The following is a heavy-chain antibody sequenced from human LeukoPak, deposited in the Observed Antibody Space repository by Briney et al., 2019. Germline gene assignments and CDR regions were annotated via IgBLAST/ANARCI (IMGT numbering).Heavy chain of an antibody. J-gene: IGHJ3*02. CDR3: ARTNAFDI. CDR2: INHSGST. CDR1: GGSFSGYY. Sequence: SETLSLTCAVYGGSFSGYYWSWIRQPPGKGLEWIGEINHSGSTSYNPSLKSRVTISLDTSKNQFSLYLRSVTAADTALYYCARTNAFDIWGQGTMVIVPS. V-gene: IGHV4-34*01.